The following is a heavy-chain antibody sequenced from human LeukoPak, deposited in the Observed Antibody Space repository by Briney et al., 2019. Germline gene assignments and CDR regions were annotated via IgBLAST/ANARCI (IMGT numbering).Heavy chain of an antibody. CDR1: GFTFSSYA. J-gene: IGHJ6*03. D-gene: IGHD6-6*01. Sequence: GGSLRLSCAASGFTFSSYAMHWVRQAPGKGLEWVAVISYDGSNKYYADSVKGRFTISRDNSKNTLYLQMNSLRAEDTAVYYCARAGPIAARSSSYYYYMDVWAKGPRSPSP. CDR2: ISYDGSNK. CDR3: ARAGPIAARSSSYYYYMDV. V-gene: IGHV3-30*01.